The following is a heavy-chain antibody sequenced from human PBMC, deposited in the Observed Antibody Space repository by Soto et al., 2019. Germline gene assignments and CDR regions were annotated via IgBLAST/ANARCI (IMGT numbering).Heavy chain of an antibody. D-gene: IGHD2-2*01. CDR3: ASYRTPAVVVPAAIDY. CDR1: GFIFSSYV. J-gene: IGHJ4*02. Sequence: GGSLRLSCSVSGFIFSSYVFHWVRQTAGKGLEWVALISYDGVIQYYTDSVEGRFTISRDNSKNTLYLQMNSMRVEDTAVYYCASYRTPAVVVPAAIDYWGQGTRVTV. V-gene: IGHV3-30-3*01. CDR2: ISYDGVIQ.